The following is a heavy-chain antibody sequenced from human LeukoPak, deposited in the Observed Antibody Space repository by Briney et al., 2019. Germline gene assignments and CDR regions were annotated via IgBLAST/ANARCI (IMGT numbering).Heavy chain of an antibody. CDR1: GGSISSGGYY. CDR3: AGSVVTQYNWFDP. V-gene: IGHV4-30-2*01. J-gene: IGHJ5*02. D-gene: IGHD4-23*01. CDR2: IYHSGST. Sequence: PSQTLSLTCTVSGGSISSGGYYWSWIRQPPGKGLEWIGYIYHSGSTYYNPSLKSRVTISVDRSKNQFSLKLSSVTAADTAVYYCAGSVVTQYNWFDPWGQGTLVTVSS.